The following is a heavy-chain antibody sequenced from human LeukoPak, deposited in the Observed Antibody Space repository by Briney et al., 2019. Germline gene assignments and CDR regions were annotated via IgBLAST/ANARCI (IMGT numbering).Heavy chain of an antibody. V-gene: IGHV4-34*01. D-gene: IGHD3-10*01. J-gene: IGHJ4*02. CDR3: ARAMVRGVIPFDY. CDR1: GGSFSGYY. Sequence: SETLSLTCAVYGGSFSGYYWSWIRQPPGKGLEWIGETNHSGSANYNPSLKSRVTISVDTSKNQFSLKLSSVTAADTAVYYCARAMVRGVIPFDYWGQGTLVTVSS. CDR2: TNHSGSA.